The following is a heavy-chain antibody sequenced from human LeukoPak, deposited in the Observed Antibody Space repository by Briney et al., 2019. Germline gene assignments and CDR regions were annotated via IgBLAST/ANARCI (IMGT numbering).Heavy chain of an antibody. CDR2: ISSSSSTI. CDR3: AKYGTVVAGKGLPDW. J-gene: IGHJ4*02. CDR1: GFTFSSYS. V-gene: IGHV3-48*04. Sequence: GGSLRLSCAASGFTFSSYSMNWVRQAPGKGLEWVSYISSSSSTIYYADSVKGRFTISRDNAKNSLYLQMNSLRAEDTAVYYCAKYGTVVAGKGLPDWWGQGTLVTVSS. D-gene: IGHD6-19*01.